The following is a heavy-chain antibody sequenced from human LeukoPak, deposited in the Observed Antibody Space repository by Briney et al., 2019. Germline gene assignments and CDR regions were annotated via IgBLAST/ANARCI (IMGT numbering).Heavy chain of an antibody. Sequence: GGSLRLSCAASGFTFSSYWMHWVRQAPGKGLVWVSRINSDGSSTSYADSVKGRFTISRDNAKNTLYLQMNSLRAEDTAVYYCARDVGGYDPYYGMDVRGQGTTVIVSS. CDR3: ARDVGGYDPYYGMDV. J-gene: IGHJ6*02. CDR2: INSDGSST. V-gene: IGHV3-74*01. CDR1: GFTFSSYW. D-gene: IGHD5-12*01.